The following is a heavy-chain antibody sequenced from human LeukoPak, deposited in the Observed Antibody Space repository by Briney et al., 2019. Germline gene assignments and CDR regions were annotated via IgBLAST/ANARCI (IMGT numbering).Heavy chain of an antibody. CDR2: IKQDGSAA. Sequence: GGSLRLSCAASGFTFGRYWMTWVRQPPGRGLEWVADIKQDGSAAYYMDSVKGRFTISRDNAKNSLYLQMNSLRGEDTAVYYCALLVRQSAIDSWGQGALVTVSS. J-gene: IGHJ4*02. D-gene: IGHD4/OR15-4a*01. CDR3: ALLVRQSAIDS. CDR1: GFTFGRYW. V-gene: IGHV3-7*01.